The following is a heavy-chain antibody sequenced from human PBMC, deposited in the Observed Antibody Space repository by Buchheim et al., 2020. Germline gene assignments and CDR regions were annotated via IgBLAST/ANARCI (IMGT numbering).Heavy chain of an antibody. J-gene: IGHJ4*02. Sequence: QVQLVESGGGVVQPGRSLRLSCAASGFTFSSYGMHWVRQAPGKGLEWVAVISYDGSNKYYADSVKGRFTISRDNSKNTLYLQINSLGAEDTAVYYCCGGNAIIDYWGQGTL. CDR1: GFTFSSYG. D-gene: IGHD4-23*01. CDR3: CGGNAIIDY. V-gene: IGHV3-30*03. CDR2: ISYDGSNK.